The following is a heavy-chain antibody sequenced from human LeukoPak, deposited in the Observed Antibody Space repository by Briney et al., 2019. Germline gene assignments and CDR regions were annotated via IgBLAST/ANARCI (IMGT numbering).Heavy chain of an antibody. V-gene: IGHV4-39*07. CDR2: INHSGST. CDR1: GGSISSSNYY. D-gene: IGHD2-2*01. CDR3: ARDYVVVVPAAIGWFDP. J-gene: IGHJ5*02. Sequence: SETLSLTCTVSGGSISSSNYYWGWIRQPPGKGLEWIGEINHSGSTNYNPSLKSRVTISVDTSKNQFSLKLSSVTAADTAVYYCARDYVVVVPAAIGWFDPWGQGTLVTVSS.